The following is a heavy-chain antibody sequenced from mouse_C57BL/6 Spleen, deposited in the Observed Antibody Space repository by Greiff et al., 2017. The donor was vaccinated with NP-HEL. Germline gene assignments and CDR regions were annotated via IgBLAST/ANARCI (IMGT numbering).Heavy chain of an antibody. D-gene: IGHD4-1*01. CDR1: GFTFSDYG. CDR3: APDNWDV. V-gene: IGHV5-17*01. J-gene: IGHJ1*03. Sequence: DVMLVESGGGLVKPGGSLKLSCAASGFTFSDYGMHWVRQAPEKGLEWVAYISSGSSTIYYADTVKGRFTISRDNAKNTLFLQMTSLRSEDTAMYYCAPDNWDVWGTGTTVTVSS. CDR2: ISSGSSTI.